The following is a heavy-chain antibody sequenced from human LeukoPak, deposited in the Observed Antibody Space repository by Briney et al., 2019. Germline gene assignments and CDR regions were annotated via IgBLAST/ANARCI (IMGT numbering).Heavy chain of an antibody. CDR1: GGSISSYY. Sequence: SETLSLTCTVSGGSISSYYWSWIRQPPRKGLEWIGYIYNRGSTNYDPSLKSRVTISVDTSKNQFSLKLSSVTAADTAVYYCARDSSSGYYSGPMDVWGKGTTVTVSS. J-gene: IGHJ6*04. V-gene: IGHV4-59*01. D-gene: IGHD3-22*01. CDR3: ARDSSSGYYSGPMDV. CDR2: IYNRGST.